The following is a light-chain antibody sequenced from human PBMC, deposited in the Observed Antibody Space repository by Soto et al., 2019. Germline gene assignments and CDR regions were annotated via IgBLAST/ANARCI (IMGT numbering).Light chain of an antibody. V-gene: IGKV3-15*01. Sequence: EIVMTQSPATLSVSPGERATLSCRASQSVSSNLAWYQQKPGQAPRLLIYGASTRATGIPARFSGSGSGTEFTLTINSLQSEDFAVYYCQQYKGTFGQGTKVDIK. CDR1: QSVSSN. CDR2: GAS. J-gene: IGKJ1*01. CDR3: QQYKGT.